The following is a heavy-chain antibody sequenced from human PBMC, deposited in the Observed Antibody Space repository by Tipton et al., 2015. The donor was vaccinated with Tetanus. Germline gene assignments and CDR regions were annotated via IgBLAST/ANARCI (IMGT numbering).Heavy chain of an antibody. CDR1: GYTFTSYG. Sequence: QLVQSGAEVKKPGDSVKVSCKASGYTFTSYGISWVRQAPGQGLEWMGWISAYNGNTNYAQKLQVRVTMTTDTSTSTDYMELRSLRSDDTAVYYCARGGDYGSYYYYGMDVWGQGTTVTVSS. J-gene: IGHJ6*02. V-gene: IGHV1-18*01. CDR2: ISAYNGNT. D-gene: IGHD4-17*01. CDR3: ARGGDYGSYYYYGMDV.